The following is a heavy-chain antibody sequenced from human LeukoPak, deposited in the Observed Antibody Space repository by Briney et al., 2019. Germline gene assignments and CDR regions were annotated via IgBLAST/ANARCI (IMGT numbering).Heavy chain of an antibody. CDR1: GGSISSYY. CDR3: ARAGGKSDWYFDL. Sequence: PSETLSLTCTVSGGSISSYYWSWIRQPPGKGLEWIGYIYYSGSTNYNPSLKSRVTISVDTSKNQFSLKLSSVTAADTAVYYCARAGGKSDWYFDLWGRGTLVTVSS. CDR2: IYYSGST. J-gene: IGHJ2*01. D-gene: IGHD4-23*01. V-gene: IGHV4-59*08.